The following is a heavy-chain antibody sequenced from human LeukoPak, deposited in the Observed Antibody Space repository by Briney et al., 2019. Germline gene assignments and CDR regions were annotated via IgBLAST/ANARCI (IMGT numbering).Heavy chain of an antibody. Sequence: GGSLRLSCAASGFTFSSYAMSWVRQAPGKGLEWVSAISGSGGSTYYADSVKGRFTISRDNSKNTLYLQMNSLRAEGTAVYYCAKDPRGSGSSGWFDPWGQGTLVTVSS. CDR2: ISGSGGST. D-gene: IGHD3-10*01. CDR1: GFTFSSYA. J-gene: IGHJ5*02. V-gene: IGHV3-23*01. CDR3: AKDPRGSGSSGWFDP.